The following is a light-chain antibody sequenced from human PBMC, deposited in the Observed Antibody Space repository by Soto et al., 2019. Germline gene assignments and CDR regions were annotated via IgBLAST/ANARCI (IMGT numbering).Light chain of an antibody. CDR3: QQYGGSRWT. V-gene: IGKV1-13*02. CDR2: DAS. J-gene: IGKJ1*01. CDR1: QGISSA. Sequence: AIQLTQSPSSLSASVGDRVTITCRASQGISSALAWYQQKPGKAPKLLIYDASNRATGIPDRFSGSGSGTDFTLTISRLEPEDFAVYYCQQYGGSRWTFGQGTRVDI.